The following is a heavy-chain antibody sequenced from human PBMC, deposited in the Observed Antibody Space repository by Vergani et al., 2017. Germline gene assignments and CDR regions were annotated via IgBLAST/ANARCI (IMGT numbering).Heavy chain of an antibody. D-gene: IGHD1-26*01. Sequence: QVQLVESGGGVVQPGGSLRLSCAASGFTSSSYGMHWVRQAPGKGLEWVAFIRYDGSNPQYIDSVKGRFTISRDNSKDTLFLQMNGLRPEDTGTYFCAKKGGSLYYYGVDVWGQGTTITVSS. V-gene: IGHV3-30*02. CDR1: GFTSSSYG. CDR2: IRYDGSNP. CDR3: AKKGGSLYYYGVDV. J-gene: IGHJ6*02.